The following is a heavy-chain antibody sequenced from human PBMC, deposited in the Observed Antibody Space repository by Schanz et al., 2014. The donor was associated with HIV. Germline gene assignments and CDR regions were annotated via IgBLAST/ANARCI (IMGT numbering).Heavy chain of an antibody. CDR1: GFTFSSYS. CDR2: ISSSGTYI. CDR3: ARDSGRRIVATTGIDY. J-gene: IGHJ4*02. D-gene: IGHD5-12*01. V-gene: IGHV3-21*04. Sequence: EVQLLESGGGLVQPGGSLRLSCAASGFTFSSYSMNWVRQAPGKGLEWVSCISSSGTYIYYADSVKGRFTISRDNAKKSLYLQMNSLRAEDTAVYYCARDSGRRIVATTGIDYWGQGTLVTVSS.